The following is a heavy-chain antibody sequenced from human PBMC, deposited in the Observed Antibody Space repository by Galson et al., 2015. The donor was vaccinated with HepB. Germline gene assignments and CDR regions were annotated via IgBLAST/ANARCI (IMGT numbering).Heavy chain of an antibody. CDR1: GFTFDDYA. J-gene: IGHJ3*02. Sequence: LRLSCAASGFTFDDYAMHWGRPAPGEGVEGVSGISWNSGSIGYADSVKGRFTISRDNAKNSLYLQMNSLRAEDTALYYCAKDEREYYDSSGYLGWGALDIWGQGTMVTVSS. V-gene: IGHV3-9*01. CDR2: ISWNSGSI. D-gene: IGHD3-22*01. CDR3: AKDEREYYDSSGYLGWGALDI.